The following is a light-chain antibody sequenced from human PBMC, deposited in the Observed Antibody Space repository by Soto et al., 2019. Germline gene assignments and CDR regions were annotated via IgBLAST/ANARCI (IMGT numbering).Light chain of an antibody. CDR3: SSYVGTNSYV. CDR1: SSDVGGYNY. Sequence: QSVLTQPPSASGSPGQPVTISCTGTSSDVGGYNYVSWYQHHPGKAPKLIIYEVYKRPSGVPDRFSGSKSGNTAALTVSGLQAEDEADYYCSSYVGTNSYVFGAGTKLTVL. CDR2: EVY. J-gene: IGLJ1*01. V-gene: IGLV2-8*01.